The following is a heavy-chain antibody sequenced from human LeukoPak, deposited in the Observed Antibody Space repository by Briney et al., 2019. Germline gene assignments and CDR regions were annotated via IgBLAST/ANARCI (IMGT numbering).Heavy chain of an antibody. V-gene: IGHV3-23*01. CDR2: ISGSGGST. J-gene: IGHJ4*02. Sequence: PGGSLRLSCAASGFTFSNYAMSWVRQAPGKGLEWVSGISGSGGSTYYADSVKGRFTISRDNSKNTLYLQMNSLRAEDTAVYYCAKGVIPAVDYWGQGTLVTASS. CDR3: AKGVIPAVDY. CDR1: GFTFSNYA. D-gene: IGHD2-2*01.